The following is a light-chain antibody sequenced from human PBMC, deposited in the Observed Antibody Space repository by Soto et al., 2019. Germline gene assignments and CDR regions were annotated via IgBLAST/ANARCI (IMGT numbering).Light chain of an antibody. J-gene: IGKJ4*01. Sequence: DIVLTQSPGTLYLSPGERAILSCRASQSVSSTSLAWYQQRPGQAPRLLIYHVSGRANGIPDRFSGSGSGTDFTLTISTLEPEDFAVYYCQQYGTSSLTFGGGTRVEI. V-gene: IGKV3-20*01. CDR3: QQYGTSSLT. CDR1: QSVSSTS. CDR2: HVS.